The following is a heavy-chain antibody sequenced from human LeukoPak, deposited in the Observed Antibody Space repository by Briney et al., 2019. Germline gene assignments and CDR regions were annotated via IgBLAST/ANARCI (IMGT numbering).Heavy chain of an antibody. CDR2: ISGSGGST. V-gene: IGHV3-23*01. Sequence: GGSLRLSCAASGFTFSSYAMSWVRQAPGKGLEWVSAISGSGGSTYYADSVKGRFTISRDNSKNSLYLQMNSLRVEDTALYYCARRAPSHDFDDWGQGTLVTVSS. CDR3: ARRAPSHDFDD. CDR1: GFTFSSYA. J-gene: IGHJ4*02.